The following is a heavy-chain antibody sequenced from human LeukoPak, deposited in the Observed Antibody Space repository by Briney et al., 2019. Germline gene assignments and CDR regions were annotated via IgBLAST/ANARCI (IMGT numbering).Heavy chain of an antibody. V-gene: IGHV4-59*08. D-gene: IGHD3-22*01. Sequence: PSETLSLTCTVSGGFISSYYWSWIRQPPGKGLEWIGYIYNSESTNYNPSLKSRVTISVDTSKNHFSLRLTSVTAADTAVYYCARQTPHSSGYPFDYWGQGTLVTVSS. CDR1: GGFISSYY. J-gene: IGHJ4*02. CDR2: IYNSEST. CDR3: ARQTPHSSGYPFDY.